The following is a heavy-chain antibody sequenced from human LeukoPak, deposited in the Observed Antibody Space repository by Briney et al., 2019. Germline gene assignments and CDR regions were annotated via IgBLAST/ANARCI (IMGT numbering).Heavy chain of an antibody. D-gene: IGHD3-3*01. Sequence: GSLRLSCIVSGGSIGTLYWNWIRQVPGKGLDWIGFIDYHGNTKYNPSLKSRVTMSVDTSVDQVSLRLTSVTAADTAIYFCATASGRSFWRDPWGQGRLVTV. CDR2: IDYHGNT. V-gene: IGHV4-59*11. J-gene: IGHJ5*02. CDR3: ATASGRSFWRDP. CDR1: GGSIGTLY.